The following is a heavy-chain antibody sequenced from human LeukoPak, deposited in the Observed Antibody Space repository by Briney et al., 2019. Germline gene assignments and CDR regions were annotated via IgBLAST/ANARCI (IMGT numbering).Heavy chain of an antibody. CDR3: AKVGAMWDNWFDP. CDR1: GFTVSSNY. D-gene: IGHD1-26*01. J-gene: IGHJ5*02. CDR2: INIDGST. V-gene: IGHV3-53*05. Sequence: GGSLRLSCAASGFTVSSNYMSWVRQAPGKGLEWVSIINIDGSTYYADSVKGRFTISRDNSKNTLYLQMNSLRAEDTAVYYCAKVGAMWDNWFDPWGQGTLVTVSS.